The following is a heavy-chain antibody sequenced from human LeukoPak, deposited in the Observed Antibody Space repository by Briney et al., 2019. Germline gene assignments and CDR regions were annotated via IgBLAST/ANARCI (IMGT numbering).Heavy chain of an antibody. CDR2: IKQDGSEK. J-gene: IGHJ3*02. CDR1: GFTFSSYW. D-gene: IGHD3-22*01. Sequence: GGSLRLSCAASGFTFSSYWMSWVRQAPGKGLEWVANIKQDGSEKSYVDSVKGRFTISRDNAKNSLYLQMNSLRAEDTAVYYCASRSVWPLWLHLRTDAFDIWGQGTMVTVSS. CDR3: ASRSVWPLWLHLRTDAFDI. V-gene: IGHV3-7*01.